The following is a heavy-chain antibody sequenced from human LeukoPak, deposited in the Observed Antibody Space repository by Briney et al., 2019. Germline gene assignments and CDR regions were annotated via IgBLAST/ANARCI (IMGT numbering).Heavy chain of an antibody. Sequence: PGGSLRLSCAASGLTVSSSHMTWIRQAPRKGLEWVSIIKSGSNTDYADSVKGRFAISRDNSKNTVYLQMNSLSIEDTAVYYCLKPPGGGQWGQGTLVTVSS. CDR3: LKPPGGGQ. J-gene: IGHJ4*02. V-gene: IGHV3-66*02. CDR2: IKSGSNT. D-gene: IGHD3-10*01. CDR1: GLTVSSSH.